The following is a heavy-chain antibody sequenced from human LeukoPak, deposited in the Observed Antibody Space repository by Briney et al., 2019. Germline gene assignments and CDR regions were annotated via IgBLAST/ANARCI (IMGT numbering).Heavy chain of an antibody. Sequence: GGSLRLSCAASRFTFSSYSINWVRQAPGKGLEWVSSISSSSSSYIYYADSVKGRFTISRDNAKNSLYLQMNSLRAEDTAVYYCARDRPLCTNGVCYTRAYDYWGQGTLVTVSS. CDR1: RFTFSSYS. D-gene: IGHD2-8*01. V-gene: IGHV3-21*01. J-gene: IGHJ4*02. CDR3: ARDRPLCTNGVCYTRAYDY. CDR2: ISSSSSSYI.